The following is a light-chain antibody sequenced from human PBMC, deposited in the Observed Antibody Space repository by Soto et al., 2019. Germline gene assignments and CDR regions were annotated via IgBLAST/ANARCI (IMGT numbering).Light chain of an antibody. J-gene: IGKJ5*01. Sequence: IVLTQSPGTLSLSPGERATLSCRASESISSTFLAWYQQRPGQAPRLLIFAASSRATGIPDRFGGSGSGTDFTLTISRLEPEDFAVYYCQQYGSSITFGQGTRLEIK. CDR2: AAS. CDR1: ESISSTF. V-gene: IGKV3-20*01. CDR3: QQYGSSIT.